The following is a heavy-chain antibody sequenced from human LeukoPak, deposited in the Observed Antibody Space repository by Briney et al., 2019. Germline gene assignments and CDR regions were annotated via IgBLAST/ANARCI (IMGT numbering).Heavy chain of an antibody. D-gene: IGHD2-2*01. CDR1: GFTFSTYE. CDR3: ARSPLHVVVPAATWFDP. J-gene: IGHJ5*02. Sequence: GGSLTLSCAASGFTFSTYEMNWVRQAPGKGLEWVSYISSSGSTIYYADSVKGRFTISRDNAKNSLYLQMNSLRAEDTAVYYCARSPLHVVVPAATWFDPWGQGILVTVSS. CDR2: ISSSGSTI. V-gene: IGHV3-48*03.